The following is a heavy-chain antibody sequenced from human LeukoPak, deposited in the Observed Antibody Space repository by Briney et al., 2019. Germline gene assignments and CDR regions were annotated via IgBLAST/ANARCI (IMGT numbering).Heavy chain of an antibody. Sequence: PARSLRLSCAASGYTFDEYAMHWVRQAPGKGLEWVSGISWNSGNTGYADSVKGRFTISRDNAKNSLDLQMESLRAEDTAVYYCAKDTGSPADAITMEDNAFDIWGQGTMVTVSS. CDR1: GYTFDEYA. J-gene: IGHJ3*02. CDR2: ISWNSGNT. D-gene: IGHD3-3*01. V-gene: IGHV3-9*01. CDR3: AKDTGSPADAITMEDNAFDI.